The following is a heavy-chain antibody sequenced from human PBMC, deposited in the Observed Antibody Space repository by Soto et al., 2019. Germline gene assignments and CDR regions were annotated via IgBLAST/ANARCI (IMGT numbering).Heavy chain of an antibody. CDR3: ARRYGGNFDY. D-gene: IGHD4-17*01. Sequence: SETLSLTCTVSGGSISSYYWSWIRQPPGKGLEWIGYIYYSGSTNYNPSLKSRVTISVDTSKNQYSLKLNSVTAADTAVYYCARRYGGNFDYWGQGTLVTVSS. J-gene: IGHJ4*02. CDR1: GGSISSYY. V-gene: IGHV4-59*01. CDR2: IYYSGST.